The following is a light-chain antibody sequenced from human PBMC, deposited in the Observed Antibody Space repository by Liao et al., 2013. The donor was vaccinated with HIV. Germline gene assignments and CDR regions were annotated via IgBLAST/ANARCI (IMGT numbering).Light chain of an antibody. CDR3: QAWDRNTAI. V-gene: IGLV3-1*01. J-gene: IGLJ2*01. CDR1: QSGDAD. Sequence: SYKLSQPPSLSVSPGQTANITCSEDQSGDADVSWYQQKAGQSPVLVIFQGNKRPSGIPERFSGSNSGNTATLTISGTQPMDEADYYCQAWDRNTAIFGGGTKLTVL. CDR2: QGN.